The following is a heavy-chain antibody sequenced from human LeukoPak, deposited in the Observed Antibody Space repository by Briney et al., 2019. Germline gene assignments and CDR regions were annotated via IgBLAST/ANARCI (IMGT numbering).Heavy chain of an antibody. J-gene: IGHJ3*02. CDR3: ARDVDLNAFDI. D-gene: IGHD5-12*01. V-gene: IGHV3-33*01. CDR1: GFTFSSYG. Sequence: GGSLRLSCAASGFTFSSYGMHWVRQAPGKGLEWVAVIWYDGSKKYYADSVKGRFTMPRDDSKNTLYLQMNSLRAEDTAVYYCARDVDLNAFDIWGQGTMVTVSS. CDR2: IWYDGSKK.